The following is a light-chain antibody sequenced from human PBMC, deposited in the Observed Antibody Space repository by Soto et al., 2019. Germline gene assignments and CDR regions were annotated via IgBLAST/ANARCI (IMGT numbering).Light chain of an antibody. CDR3: QQSYTVPHT. CDR2: GAS. CDR1: QSVSSD. J-gene: IGKJ2*01. Sequence: EIVMKQSPATLSVSPGERVTLSCSASQSVSSDLAWYQQKPGQAPSLLIYGASTRATGIPARFSGSGSGTDFALTISSLQPEDLATFYCQQSYTVPHTFGQATKVDVK. V-gene: IGKV3-15*01.